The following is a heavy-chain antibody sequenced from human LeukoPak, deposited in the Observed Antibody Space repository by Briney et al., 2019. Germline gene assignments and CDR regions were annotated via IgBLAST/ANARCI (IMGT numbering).Heavy chain of an antibody. CDR2: INPNNGVT. CDR3: ARDYDSSGFLFF. J-gene: IGHJ4*02. CDR1: GFTFTGYY. V-gene: IGHV1-2*02. D-gene: IGHD3-22*01. Sequence: ASVKVSCKASGFTFTGYYMHWMRQAPGQGLEWMGWINPNNGVTNYAHKFQDRVTMTRDTSISTAYMELSRLRSDDTAVYYCARDYDSSGFLFFWGQGTLVTVSS.